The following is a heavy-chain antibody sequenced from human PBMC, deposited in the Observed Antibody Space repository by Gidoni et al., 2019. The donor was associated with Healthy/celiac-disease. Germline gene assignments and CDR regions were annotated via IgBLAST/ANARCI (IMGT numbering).Heavy chain of an antibody. CDR1: GFTFGSYG. D-gene: IGHD5-12*01. CDR3: AKSRSGCDYPAMDV. V-gene: IGHV3-30*18. J-gene: IGHJ6*04. Sequence: QVQLVESGGGVVQPGRSLRLSCAASGFTFGSYGMHWVRQAPGKGLEGVTVKSYDGSNKYYADSVKSRFTISRDNSKNTLYLQMNSLRAEDTAVYYCAKSRSGCDYPAMDVWGKGTTVTVSS. CDR2: KSYDGSNK.